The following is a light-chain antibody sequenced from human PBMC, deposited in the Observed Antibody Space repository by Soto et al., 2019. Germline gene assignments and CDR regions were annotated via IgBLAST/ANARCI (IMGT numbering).Light chain of an antibody. CDR1: QSININ. CDR3: QQYDNWPIT. J-gene: IGKJ5*01. CDR2: GAS. Sequence: EIGMTQSPATLSVSPGERATLSCRASQSININLAWYQQKPGQAPRLLIYGASTRATGLPARFSGGGSGTEFTLIISSLQSEDSAVYYCQQYDNWPITFGQGTRLEI. V-gene: IGKV3-15*01.